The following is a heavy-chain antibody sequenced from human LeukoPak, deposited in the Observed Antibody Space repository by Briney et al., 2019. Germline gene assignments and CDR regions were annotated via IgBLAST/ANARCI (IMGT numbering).Heavy chain of an antibody. CDR1: GFTVSSNY. J-gene: IGHJ3*02. CDR3: ASDGDTLSPDAFDI. V-gene: IGHV3-53*01. Sequence: GGSLRLSCAASGFTVSSNYMSWVRQAPGKGLEWVSVIYSGGSTYYADSVKGRFTISRDNSKNTLYLQMNSLRAEDTAVYYCASDGDTLSPDAFDIWGQGTMVTVSS. CDR2: IYSGGST. D-gene: IGHD3-10*01.